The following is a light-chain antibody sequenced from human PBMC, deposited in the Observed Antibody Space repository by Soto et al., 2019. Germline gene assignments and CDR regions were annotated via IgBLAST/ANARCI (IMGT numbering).Light chain of an antibody. Sequence: QSVLTQPASVSGSPGQSITISCTGTSSDVGGYNYVSWYQQHPGKAPKLMIYEVSNRPSGVSNRVSGSKSGNTASLTISGLQAEDEADYYCSSYTSSSTLPVVFGGGTKLTVL. CDR1: SSDVGGYNY. J-gene: IGLJ2*01. CDR2: EVS. V-gene: IGLV2-14*01. CDR3: SSYTSSSTLPVV.